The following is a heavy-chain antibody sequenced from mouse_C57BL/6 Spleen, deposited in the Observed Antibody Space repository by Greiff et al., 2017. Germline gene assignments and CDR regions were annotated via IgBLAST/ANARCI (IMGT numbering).Heavy chain of an antibody. J-gene: IGHJ2*01. CDR3: APSYGSSLDY. CDR1: GYTFTDYN. D-gene: IGHD1-1*01. CDR2: INPNNGGT. Sequence: VQLQQSGPELVKPGASVKIPCKASGYTFTDYNMDWVKQSHGKSLEWIGDINPNNGGTIYNQKFKGKATLTVDKSSSTAYIELRRLTSEDSAVYYCAPSYGSSLDYWGQGTTPTVSS. V-gene: IGHV1-18*01.